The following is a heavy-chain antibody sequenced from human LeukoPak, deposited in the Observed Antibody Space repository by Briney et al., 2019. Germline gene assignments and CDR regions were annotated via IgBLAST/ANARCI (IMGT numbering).Heavy chain of an antibody. CDR3: ARDPRPGYDILTGYYRYGMDV. J-gene: IGHJ6*04. V-gene: IGHV3-33*01. CDR2: IWYDGSNK. CDR1: GFTFSSYG. D-gene: IGHD3-9*01. Sequence: PGRSLRLSCAASGFTFSSYGMHWVRQAPGKGLEWVAVIWYDGSNKYYADSVKGRFTISRDNSKNTLYLQMNSLRAEDTAAYYCARDPRPGYDILTGYYRYGMDVWGKGTTVTVSS.